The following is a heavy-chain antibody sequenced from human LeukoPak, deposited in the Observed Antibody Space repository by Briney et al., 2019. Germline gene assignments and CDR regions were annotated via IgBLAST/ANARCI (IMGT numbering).Heavy chain of an antibody. CDR1: GFNFSHFW. J-gene: IGHJ4*02. V-gene: IGHV3-7*01. CDR3: VRDYYDTSGYYRGSY. D-gene: IGHD3-22*01. CDR2: IKQDGSEK. Sequence: GGSLRLSCAASGFNFSHFWMGWVRQAPGKGLEWVANIKQDGSEKYYVDSVKGRFIISRDNAKNSLYLQMNSLRAEDTAVYYCVRDYYDTSGYYRGSYWGQGTLVTVSS.